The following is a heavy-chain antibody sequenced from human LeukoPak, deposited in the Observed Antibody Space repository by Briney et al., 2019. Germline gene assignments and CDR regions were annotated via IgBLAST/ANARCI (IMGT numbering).Heavy chain of an antibody. Sequence: SETLSLTCAVSGGSISSGGYSWSWIRQPPGKGLEWIGYIYHSESTYYNPSLKSRVTISVDRSKNQFSLKLSSVTAADTAVYYCARVITMVREWWFDPWGQGTLVTVSS. CDR1: GGSISSGGYS. V-gene: IGHV4-30-2*01. J-gene: IGHJ5*02. CDR2: IYHSEST. D-gene: IGHD3-10*01. CDR3: ARVITMVREWWFDP.